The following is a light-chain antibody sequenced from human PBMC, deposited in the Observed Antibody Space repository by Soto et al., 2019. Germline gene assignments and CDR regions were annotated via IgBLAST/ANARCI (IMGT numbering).Light chain of an antibody. V-gene: IGKV3-15*01. CDR3: KKYNNWPWT. CDR2: GEY. J-gene: IGKJ1*01. CDR1: QSISDT. Sequence: EIVMTQSPATLSVSPWGRATLSCLASQSISDTLAWYQQKPGQAPRIIIHGEYTRATGFPARFSGSGSGKDFTITIRSLQYEDFAVYYCKKYNNWPWTCGQGNKG.